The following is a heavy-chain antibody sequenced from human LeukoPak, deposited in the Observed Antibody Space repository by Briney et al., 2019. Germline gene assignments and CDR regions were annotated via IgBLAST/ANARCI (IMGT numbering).Heavy chain of an antibody. CDR1: GGSISSSNW. J-gene: IGHJ6*04. D-gene: IGHD3-9*01. V-gene: IGHV4-4*02. Sequence: SETLSLTCAVSGGSISSSNWWSWVRQPPGKGLEWIGEIYHSGSTNYNPSLKSRVTISVDKSKNQFSLKLSSATAADTAVYYCARGPNILTGYSWQYGMDVWGKGTTVTVSS. CDR3: ARGPNILTGYSWQYGMDV. CDR2: IYHSGST.